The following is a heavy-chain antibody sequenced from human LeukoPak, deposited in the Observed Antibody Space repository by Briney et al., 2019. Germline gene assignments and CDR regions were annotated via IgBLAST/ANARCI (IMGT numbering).Heavy chain of an antibody. CDR3: ASSGSYRFDY. CDR1: GFTFNTYT. V-gene: IGHV3-48*01. D-gene: IGHD1-26*01. Sequence: TGGSLRLSCAASGFTFNTYTMNWVRQAPGKGLEWVSYISGSSGIIDYADSVRGRFTISRDNAKNSLYLQMNSLRAEDTAVYYCASSGSYRFDYWGQGTLVTVSS. CDR2: ISGSSGII. J-gene: IGHJ4*02.